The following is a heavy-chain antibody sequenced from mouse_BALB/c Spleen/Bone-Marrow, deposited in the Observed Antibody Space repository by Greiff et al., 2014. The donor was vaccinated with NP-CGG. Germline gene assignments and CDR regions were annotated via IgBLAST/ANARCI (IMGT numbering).Heavy chain of an antibody. D-gene: IGHD3-2*02. Sequence: VQLQQSGAELVKPGASVKLSCKASGYTFTEYIIHWVKQRSGQGLEWIGWFYPGSGSINYNEKFKDKATLTADKSSSTVYMAFRRLRSEASAVYFGESHEDRLRAWFAYWGQGTLLTVSA. V-gene: IGHV1-62-2*01. CDR1: GYTFTEYI. CDR2: FYPGSGSI. J-gene: IGHJ3*01. CDR3: ESHEDRLRAWFAY.